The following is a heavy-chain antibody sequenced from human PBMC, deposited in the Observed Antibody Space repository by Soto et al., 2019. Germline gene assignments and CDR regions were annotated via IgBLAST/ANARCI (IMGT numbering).Heavy chain of an antibody. CDR3: ARLPTIVAASYLDN. Sequence: PGGSLRLSCAASGFTFSDEDMDWVRQAPGKGLEWVARTRNKANSYTTEYAASVKGRFIISRDDSKNSLYLQMNSLKIEDTAVYYCARLPTIVAASYLDNWGQGTLVTVSS. J-gene: IGHJ4*02. V-gene: IGHV3-72*01. CDR2: TRNKANSYTT. D-gene: IGHD1-26*01. CDR1: GFTFSDED.